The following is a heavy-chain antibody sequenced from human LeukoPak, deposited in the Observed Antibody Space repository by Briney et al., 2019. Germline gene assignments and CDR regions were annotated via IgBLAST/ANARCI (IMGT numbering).Heavy chain of an antibody. J-gene: IGHJ4*02. V-gene: IGHV3-30*02. CDR1: GFTFSRYG. CDR2: IQDDGTKK. CDR3: ARDLHPWAGDY. Sequence: GGSLRLSCAASGFTFSRYGMHWVRQAPGKGLDWVAFIQDDGTKKYYADSVKGRFTISRDNSENTLYLQMSSLTTEDTAVYYCARDLHPWAGDYWGQGALVTVSS.